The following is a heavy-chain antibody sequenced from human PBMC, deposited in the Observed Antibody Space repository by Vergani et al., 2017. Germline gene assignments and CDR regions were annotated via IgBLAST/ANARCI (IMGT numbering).Heavy chain of an antibody. CDR1: GFTFSSYG. V-gene: IGHV3-30*18. D-gene: IGHD3-10*01. CDR3: AKDRHYYGSGSYWPLNY. Sequence: QVQLVESGGGVVQPGRSLRHSCAASGFTFSSYGMHWVRQAPGKGLEWVAVISYDGSNKYYADSVKGRFTISRDNSKNTLYLQMNSLRAEDTAVYYCAKDRHYYGSGSYWPLNYWGQGTLVTVSS. CDR2: ISYDGSNK. J-gene: IGHJ4*02.